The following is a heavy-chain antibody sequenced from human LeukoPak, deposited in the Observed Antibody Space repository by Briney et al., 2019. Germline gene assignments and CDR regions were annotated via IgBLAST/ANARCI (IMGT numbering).Heavy chain of an antibody. Sequence: GASVKVSCKASGYTFTSYAMNWVRQAPGQGLEWMGWINTNTGNPTYAQGFTGRFVFSLDTSVSTAYLQISSLKAEDTAVYYCARADGEGRYCTNGVCYRLYWFDPWGQGTLATVSS. D-gene: IGHD2-8*01. CDR3: ARADGEGRYCTNGVCYRLYWFDP. CDR1: GYTFTSYA. V-gene: IGHV7-4-1*02. J-gene: IGHJ5*02. CDR2: INTNTGNP.